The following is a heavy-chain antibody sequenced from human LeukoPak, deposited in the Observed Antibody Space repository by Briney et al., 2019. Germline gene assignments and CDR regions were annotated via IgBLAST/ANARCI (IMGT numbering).Heavy chain of an antibody. CDR2: ISSTSSYI. CDR3: ASSAAAGTGGWFDP. Sequence: AGGSLRLSCAASGFTFSSYTMNWVRQAPGEGLEWVSSISSTSSYIYYADSVKGRFTISRDNAKNSLYLQINSLRAEDTAVYYCASSAAAGTGGWFDPWGQGTLVTVSS. CDR1: GFTFSSYT. D-gene: IGHD6-13*01. V-gene: IGHV3-21*01. J-gene: IGHJ5*02.